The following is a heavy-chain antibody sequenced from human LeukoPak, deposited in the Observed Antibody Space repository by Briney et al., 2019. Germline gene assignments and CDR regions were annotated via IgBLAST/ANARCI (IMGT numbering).Heavy chain of an antibody. J-gene: IGHJ5*02. CDR1: GGTISSGSYY. V-gene: IGHV4-61*02. CDR3: ASSEEYCSSTSCYLWFDP. D-gene: IGHD2-2*01. CDR2: IYTSGST. Sequence: SETLSLTCTVAGGTISSGSYYWSWIRQPAGKGLEWIGRIYTSGSTNYNPSLKSRVTISVDTSKNQFSLKLSSVTAADTAVYYCASSEEYCSSTSCYLWFDPWGQGTLVTVSS.